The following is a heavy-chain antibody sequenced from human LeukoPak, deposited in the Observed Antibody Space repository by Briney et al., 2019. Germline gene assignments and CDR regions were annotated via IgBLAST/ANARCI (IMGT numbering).Heavy chain of an antibody. CDR3: ARDLSGSQRGAYFDY. V-gene: IGHV1-8*03. D-gene: IGHD1-26*01. Sequence: ASVKVSCKAPGYTFSNYDINWVRQATGQGLEWMGLMNPNSGNTGFAQKFQGRVTITRNTSITTAYMELNSLRSEDTAVYYCARDLSGSQRGAYFDYWGQGSLVTVSS. J-gene: IGHJ4*02. CDR1: GYTFSNYD. CDR2: MNPNSGNT.